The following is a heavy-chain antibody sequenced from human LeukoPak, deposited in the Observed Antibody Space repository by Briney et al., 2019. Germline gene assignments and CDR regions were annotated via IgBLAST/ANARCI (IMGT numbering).Heavy chain of an antibody. CDR2: IKSKTDGETT. CDR3: TTLDXWEPPSAY. J-gene: IGHJ4*02. CDR1: QFTFNDAW. Sequence: GGSLRLSCAASQFTFNDAWMSWVRQAPVKGLEWVSHIKSKTDGETTYYAAPVKGRFTISRDDSKNTLYLQMNSLKTDDTAVYYCTTLDXWEPPSAYWGQGTLVTVS. D-gene: IGHD1-26*01. V-gene: IGHV3-15*01.